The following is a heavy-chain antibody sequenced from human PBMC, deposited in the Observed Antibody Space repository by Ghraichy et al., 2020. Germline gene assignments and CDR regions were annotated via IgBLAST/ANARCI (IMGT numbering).Heavy chain of an antibody. J-gene: IGHJ3*02. D-gene: IGHD4-17*01. CDR2: MNPNSGNT. CDR1: GYTFTSYD. CDR3: ARQYGADAFDI. V-gene: IGHV1-8*01. Sequence: ASVKVSCKASGYTFTSYDXNWVRQATGQGLEWMGWMNPNSGNTGYAQKFQGRVTMTRNTSISTAYMELSSLRSEDTAMYYCARQYGADAFDIWGQGTMVTVSS.